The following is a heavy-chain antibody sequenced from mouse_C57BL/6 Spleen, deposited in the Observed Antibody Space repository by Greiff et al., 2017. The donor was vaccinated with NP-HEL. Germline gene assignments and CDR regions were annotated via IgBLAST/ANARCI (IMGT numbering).Heavy chain of an antibody. J-gene: IGHJ4*01. CDR1: GYTFTSYW. CDR3: ARSSTDYGSSYAMDY. V-gene: IGHV1-52*01. Sequence: QVQLQQPGAELVRPGSSVKLSCKASGYTFTSYWMHWVKQRPIQGLEWIGNIDPSDSETHYNQKFKDKATLTVDKSSSTAYMQLSSRTSEDSAVYYCARSSTDYGSSYAMDYWGQGTSVTVSS. CDR2: IDPSDSET. D-gene: IGHD1-1*01.